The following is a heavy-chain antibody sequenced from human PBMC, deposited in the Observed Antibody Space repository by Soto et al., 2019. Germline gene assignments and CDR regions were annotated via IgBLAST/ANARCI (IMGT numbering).Heavy chain of an antibody. CDR3: AHKTTVTAQGNWFDP. V-gene: IGHV2-5*02. CDR1: GFSLSTSGVG. CDR2: IYWDDDK. Sequence: QITLKESGPTLVKPTQTLTLTCTFSGFSLSTSGVGVGWIRQPPGKALEWLALIYWDDDKRYSPSLRSRLTITKDTSTNQVVLTMPNMDPVDTATYYCAHKTTVTAQGNWFDPWGQGTLVTVSS. D-gene: IGHD4-17*01. J-gene: IGHJ5*02.